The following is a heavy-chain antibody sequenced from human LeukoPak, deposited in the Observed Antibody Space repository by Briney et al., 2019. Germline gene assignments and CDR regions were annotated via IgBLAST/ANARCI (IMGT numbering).Heavy chain of an antibody. CDR1: GFTFSSYE. D-gene: IGHD3-10*01. V-gene: IGHV3-48*03. J-gene: IGHJ6*03. Sequence: PGGSLRLSCAASGFTFSSYEMNWVRQAPGKGLERVSYISSSGSTIYYADSVKGRFTISRDNAKNSLYLQMNSLRAEDTAVYYCARDNGYYGSGPYYYYMDVWGKGTTVTISS. CDR3: ARDNGYYGSGPYYYYMDV. CDR2: ISSSGSTI.